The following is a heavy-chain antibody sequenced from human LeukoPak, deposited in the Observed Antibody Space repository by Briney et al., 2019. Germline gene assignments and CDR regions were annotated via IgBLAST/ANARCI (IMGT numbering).Heavy chain of an antibody. D-gene: IGHD1-26*01. CDR3: ARSLTYSGSYPVNFYFDY. Sequence: SETLSLTCTVSGGSISSYYWSWIRQPPGKGLEWIGYIYHSGSTNYNPSLKSRVTISVDTSKNQFSLKLSSVTAADTAVYYCARSLTYSGSYPVNFYFDYWGQGTLVTVSS. V-gene: IGHV4-59*01. CDR1: GGSISSYY. CDR2: IYHSGST. J-gene: IGHJ4*02.